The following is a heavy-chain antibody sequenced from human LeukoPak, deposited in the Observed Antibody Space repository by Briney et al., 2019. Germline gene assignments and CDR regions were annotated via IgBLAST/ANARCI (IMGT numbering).Heavy chain of an antibody. V-gene: IGHV4-39*07. D-gene: IGHD6-6*01. Sequence: SETLSLTCTVSGGSISSSSYYWGWIRQPPGKGLEWIGSIYYSGSTYYNPSLKSRVTISVDTSKNQFSLKLSSVTAADTAVYYCARDNEWIAARLLDVWGKGTTVTVSS. CDR3: ARDNEWIAARLLDV. CDR1: GGSISSSSYY. J-gene: IGHJ6*04. CDR2: IYYSGST.